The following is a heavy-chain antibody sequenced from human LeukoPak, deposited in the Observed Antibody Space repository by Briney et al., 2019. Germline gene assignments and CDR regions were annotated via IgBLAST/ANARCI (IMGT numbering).Heavy chain of an antibody. CDR3: ARRTSGRDGDY. J-gene: IGHJ4*02. V-gene: IGHV5-51*01. CDR2: IYPGDSHT. CDR1: GYSFTSYW. Sequence: VESLKISCKGAGYSFTSYWIGWVRQMPGKGLEWMGVIYPGDSHTRYSPSFQGQGTISADKSISTAYLQWSSLKASDTAMYYCARRTSGRDGDYWGQGTLVTVSS. D-gene: IGHD5-24*01.